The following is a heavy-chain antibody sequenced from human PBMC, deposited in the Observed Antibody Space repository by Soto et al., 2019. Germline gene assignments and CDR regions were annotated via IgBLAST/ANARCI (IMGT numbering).Heavy chain of an antibody. V-gene: IGHV3-33*01. D-gene: IGHD2-15*01. CDR2: IWYDGSNK. Sequence: GGSLRLSCAASGFTFSSYGMHWVRQAPGKGLEWVAVIWYDGSNKYYADSVKGRFTISRDNSKNTLYLQMNSLRAEDTAVYYCARGNGGKRPHFDYWGQGTLVTVSS. CDR1: GFTFSSYG. CDR3: ARGNGGKRPHFDY. J-gene: IGHJ4*02.